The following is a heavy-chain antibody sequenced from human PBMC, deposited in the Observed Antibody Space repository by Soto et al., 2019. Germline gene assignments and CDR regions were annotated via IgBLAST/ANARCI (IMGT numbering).Heavy chain of an antibody. CDR2: INHSGST. Sequence: SETLSLTCAVYGGSFSGYYWSWIRQPPGKGLEWIGQINHSGSTNYNPSLKSRVTISVDTSKNQFSLKLSSVTAADTAVYYCARGGYMDVWVEGTTVTVSS. CDR1: GGSFSGYY. V-gene: IGHV4-34*01. J-gene: IGHJ6*03. CDR3: ARGGYMDV.